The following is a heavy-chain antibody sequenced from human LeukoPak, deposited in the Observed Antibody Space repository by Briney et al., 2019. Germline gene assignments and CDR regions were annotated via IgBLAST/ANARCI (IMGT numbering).Heavy chain of an antibody. CDR2: MNPNSGNT. CDR1: GYTFTSYD. CDR3: ARALTYYDFWSGLEISDY. Sequence: ASVKVSCKASGYTFTSYDINWVRQATGQGLEWMGWMNPNSGNTGYAQKFQGRVTITRNTSISTAYMELSSLRSEDTAVYYCARALTYYDFWSGLEISDYWGQGTLVTVSS. V-gene: IGHV1-8*03. J-gene: IGHJ4*02. D-gene: IGHD3-3*01.